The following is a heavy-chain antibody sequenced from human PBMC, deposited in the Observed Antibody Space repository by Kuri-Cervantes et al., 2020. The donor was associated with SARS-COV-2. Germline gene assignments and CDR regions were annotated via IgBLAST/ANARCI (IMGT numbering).Heavy chain of an antibody. Sequence: GGSLRLSCAASGFTFSDYYMSWVRQAPGEGLEWVGFIRSKAYGGTTEYAASVKGRFTISRDDSKSIAYLQMNSLKTEDTAVYYCTKDDFWSGYSDYWGQGTLVTVSS. J-gene: IGHJ4*02. CDR2: IRSKAYGGTT. CDR1: GFTFSDYY. D-gene: IGHD3-3*01. V-gene: IGHV3-49*04. CDR3: TKDDFWSGYSDY.